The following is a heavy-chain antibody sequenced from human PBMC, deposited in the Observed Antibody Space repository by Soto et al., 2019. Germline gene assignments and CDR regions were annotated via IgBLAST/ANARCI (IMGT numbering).Heavy chain of an antibody. CDR2: TSYDGNDK. J-gene: IGHJ4*02. Sequence: SLRLSCAASGFTFSSYTMHWVRQAPGKGLEWVAVTSYDGNDKYYADSVKGRFTISRDNSKNTLYLQMNSLRSEDTAVYYCAKGSGIVVATANPDHWGQGTLVTVSS. CDR1: GFTFSSYT. CDR3: AKGSGIVVATANPDH. V-gene: IGHV3-30*04. D-gene: IGHD2-21*02.